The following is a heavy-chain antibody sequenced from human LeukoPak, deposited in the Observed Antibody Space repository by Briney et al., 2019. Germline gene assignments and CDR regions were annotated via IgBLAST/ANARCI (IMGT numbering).Heavy chain of an antibody. Sequence: GGSLRLSCAASGFKFSDFSVSWVRQAPGKGLEWISYISKSDGTTYYADTVKGRFTISRDSAKKSVYLYMNSLRDEDTAVYYCASAVAAPDQDPPFDYWGQGTLVTVSS. D-gene: IGHD6-25*01. J-gene: IGHJ4*02. CDR1: GFKFSDFS. CDR3: ASAVAAPDQDPPFDY. CDR2: ISKSDGTT. V-gene: IGHV3-11*01.